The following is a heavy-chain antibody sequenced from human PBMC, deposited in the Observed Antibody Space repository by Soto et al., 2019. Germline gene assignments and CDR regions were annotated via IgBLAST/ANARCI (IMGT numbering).Heavy chain of an antibody. CDR2: ISGSGGST. Sequence: GGFLRLSCAASGFTFSSYAMSWVRQAPGKGLEWVSAISGSGGSTYYADSVKGRFTISRDNSKNTLYLQMNSLRAEDTAVYYCAKGENYDFWSGYGEMDVWGQGTTVTVSS. CDR1: GFTFSSYA. V-gene: IGHV3-23*01. J-gene: IGHJ6*02. D-gene: IGHD3-3*01. CDR3: AKGENYDFWSGYGEMDV.